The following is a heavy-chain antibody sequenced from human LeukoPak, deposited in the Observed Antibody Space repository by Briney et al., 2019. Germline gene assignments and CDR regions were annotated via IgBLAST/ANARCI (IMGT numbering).Heavy chain of an antibody. D-gene: IGHD3-9*01. V-gene: IGHV3-49*04. CDR3: TTDPYDILTEGWFDP. J-gene: IGHJ5*02. Sequence: GGSLRLSCTASGFTFGDYAMSWVRQAPGKGLEWVGFIRSKAYGGTTEYAASVKGRFTISRDDSKSIAYLQMNSLKTEDTAVYYCTTDPYDILTEGWFDPWGQGTLVTVSS. CDR1: GFTFGDYA. CDR2: IRSKAYGGTT.